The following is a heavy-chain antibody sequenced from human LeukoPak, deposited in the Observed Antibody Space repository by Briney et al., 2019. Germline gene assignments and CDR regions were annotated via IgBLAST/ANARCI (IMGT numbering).Heavy chain of an antibody. V-gene: IGHV3-74*01. CDR2: INSDGSST. D-gene: IGHD3-22*01. CDR1: GFTFSSYW. J-gene: IGHJ4*02. Sequence: GGSLRLSCAASGFTFSSYWMHWVRQAPGKGLVWVSRINSDGSSTSYADSVKGRFTISRDNAKDTLYLQMNSLRAEDTAVYYCARGSSISACYYDSSSCDYWGQGTLVTVSS. CDR3: ARGSSISACYYDSSSCDY.